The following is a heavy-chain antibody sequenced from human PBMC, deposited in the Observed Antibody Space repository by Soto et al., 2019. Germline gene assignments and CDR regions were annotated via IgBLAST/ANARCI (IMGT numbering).Heavy chain of an antibody. V-gene: IGHV4-39*01. CDR2: IYYSGST. Sequence: QLQLQESGPGLVKPSETLSLTCTVSGGSISSSSYYWGWIRQPPGKGLEWIGSIYYSGSTYYNPSRKSRGTIAVDTSKNKFPLRLSSVTAADTAVYYCASKTMVRGVIINRDYWGQGNLVTVSS. CDR3: ASKTMVRGVIINRDY. J-gene: IGHJ4*02. D-gene: IGHD3-10*01. CDR1: GGSISSSSYY.